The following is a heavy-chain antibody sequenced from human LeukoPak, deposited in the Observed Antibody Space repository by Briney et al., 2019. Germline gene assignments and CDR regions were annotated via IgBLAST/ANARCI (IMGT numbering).Heavy chain of an antibody. Sequence: SVKVSCKASGGTFSSYAISWVRQAPGQGLEWMGGIIPIFGTANYAQKFQGRVTITADESTSTAYMELSSLRSEDTAVYYCARDYYDTSGYFYGSNYWGQGTLVTVSS. CDR2: IIPIFGTA. D-gene: IGHD3-22*01. J-gene: IGHJ4*02. CDR3: ARDYYDTSGYFYGSNY. CDR1: GGTFSSYA. V-gene: IGHV1-69*13.